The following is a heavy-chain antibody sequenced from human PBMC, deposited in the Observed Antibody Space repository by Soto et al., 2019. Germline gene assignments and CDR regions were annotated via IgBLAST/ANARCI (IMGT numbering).Heavy chain of an antibody. CDR3: AKDLLGAAGRAHYFDN. D-gene: IGHD6-13*01. CDR1: GFTFSSFA. Sequence: GGSLRLSCAASGFTFSSFAMSWVRQAPEKGLEWVTAISGGGGSTYYADSVKGRFTISRDNSKNTLYLQMNSLRAEDTAVYYCAKDLLGAAGRAHYFDNWGQGTLVTVSS. J-gene: IGHJ4*02. CDR2: ISGGGGST. V-gene: IGHV3-23*01.